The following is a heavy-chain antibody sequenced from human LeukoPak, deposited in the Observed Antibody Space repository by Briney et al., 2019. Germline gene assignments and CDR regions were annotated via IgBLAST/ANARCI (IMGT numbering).Heavy chain of an antibody. Sequence: PGRSLRLSCVASGFTFSSYWMHWVRHAPGKGLVWVSRINSDGSSTSYADSVKGRFTISRGNAKNTLYLQMNSLRAEDTAVYYCARVGCSSTSCYRVYYFDYWGQGTLVTVSS. CDR3: ARVGCSSTSCYRVYYFDY. CDR1: GFTFSSYW. D-gene: IGHD2-2*01. V-gene: IGHV3-74*01. J-gene: IGHJ4*02. CDR2: INSDGSST.